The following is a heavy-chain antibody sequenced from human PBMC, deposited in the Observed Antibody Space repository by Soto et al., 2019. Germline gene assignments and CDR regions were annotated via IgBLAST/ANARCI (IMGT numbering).Heavy chain of an antibody. CDR1: GYSFTSYW. CDR2: IYPGDSDT. Sequence: VESLKISFQGSGYSFTSYWIGWVRQMPGNGLEWMGIIYPGDSDTRYSPSFQGQVTISADKSISTAYLQWSSLKASDTAMYYCASGPYCYYGMDFWAQGTRDTVFS. CDR3: ASGPYCYYGMDF. V-gene: IGHV5-51*01. J-gene: IGHJ6*02.